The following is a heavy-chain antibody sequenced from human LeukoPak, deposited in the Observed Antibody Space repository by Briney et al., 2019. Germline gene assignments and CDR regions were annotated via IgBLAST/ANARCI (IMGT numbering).Heavy chain of an antibody. J-gene: IGHJ4*02. CDR2: ISAYNGNT. D-gene: IGHD2-2*01. CDR3: ARATGYCSSTSCYPFDY. Sequence: ASVKVSCKASGYTFTSYGISWVRQAPGQGLEWMGWISAYNGNTNYAQKFQGRVTITADKSTSTAYMELSSLRSEDTAVYYCARATGYCSSTSCYPFDYWGQGTLVTVSS. CDR1: GYTFTSYG. V-gene: IGHV1-18*01.